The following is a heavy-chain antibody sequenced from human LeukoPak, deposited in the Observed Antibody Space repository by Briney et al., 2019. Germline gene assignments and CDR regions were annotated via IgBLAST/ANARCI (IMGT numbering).Heavy chain of an antibody. J-gene: IGHJ4*02. V-gene: IGHV1-69*04. D-gene: IGHD3-10*01. CDR1: GGTFTSYA. CDR3: ARMQVVRGVTSFDY. CDR2: IIPILGIA. Sequence: SVKVSCKASGGTFTSYAISWVRQAPGQGLEWMGRIIPILGIANYAQKFQGRVTITADKSTSTAYVELSSLRSEDTAVYYCARMQVVRGVTSFDYWGRGTLVTVSS.